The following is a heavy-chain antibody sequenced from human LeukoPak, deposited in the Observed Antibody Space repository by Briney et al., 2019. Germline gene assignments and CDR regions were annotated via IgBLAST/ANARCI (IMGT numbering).Heavy chain of an antibody. CDR1: GFTFSSYW. CDR2: ISTDGSST. D-gene: IGHD6-13*01. V-gene: IGHV3-74*01. CDR3: AGHHQAYSRTY. Sequence: GGSLRLSCAASGFTFSSYWMHWVRQAPGKGLVWVSRISTDGSSTTYADSVKGRFTISRDNARDTLYLQMNGLRAEDTAVYYCAGHHQAYSRTYWGQGTLVTVSS. J-gene: IGHJ4*02.